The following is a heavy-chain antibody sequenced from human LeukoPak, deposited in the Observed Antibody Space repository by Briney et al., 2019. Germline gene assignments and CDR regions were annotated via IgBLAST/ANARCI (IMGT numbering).Heavy chain of an antibody. CDR1: GGSFSGYY. Sequence: PSETLSLTCAVYGGSFSGYYWSWIRQPPGKGLEWIGEINHSGSTNYNPSLKSRVTISVDTSKNQFSLKLSSVTAADTAVYYCARAGGYSYGIDYWVQGTLVTVSS. V-gene: IGHV4-34*01. D-gene: IGHD5-18*01. CDR3: ARAGGYSYGIDY. CDR2: INHSGST. J-gene: IGHJ4*02.